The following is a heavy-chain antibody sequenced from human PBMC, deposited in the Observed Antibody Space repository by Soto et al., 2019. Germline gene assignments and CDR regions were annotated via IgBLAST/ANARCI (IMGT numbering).Heavy chain of an antibody. D-gene: IGHD6-13*01. CDR2: ISYDGSNK. CDR3: ARSDSSSWYSLYYYYGMDV. V-gene: IGHV3-30-3*01. CDR1: GFTFSSYA. J-gene: IGHJ6*02. Sequence: LRLSCAASGFTFSSYAMHWVRQAPGKGLEWVAVISYDGSNKYYADSVKGRFTISRDNSKNTLYLQMNSLRAEDTAVYYCARSDSSSWYSLYYYYGMDVWGQGTKVTVSS.